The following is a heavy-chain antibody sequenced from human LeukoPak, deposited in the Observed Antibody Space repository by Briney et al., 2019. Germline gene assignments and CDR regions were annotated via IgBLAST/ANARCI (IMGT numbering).Heavy chain of an antibody. CDR1: GFTFSSYS. D-gene: IGHD2-15*01. V-gene: IGHV3-21*01. J-gene: IGHJ5*02. CDR3: ARDGVVVAHDGKRFDP. CDR2: ISSSSSYI. Sequence: PGGSLRLSCAASGFTFSSYSMNWVRQAPGKGLEWVSSISSSSSYIYYADSVKGRFTISRDNAKNSLYLQMNSLRAEDTAVYYCARDGVVVAHDGKRFDPWGQGTLVTVSS.